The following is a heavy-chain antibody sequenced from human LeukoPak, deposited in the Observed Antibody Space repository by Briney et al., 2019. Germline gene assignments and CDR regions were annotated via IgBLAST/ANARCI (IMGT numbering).Heavy chain of an antibody. Sequence: ASVKVSCKASGGTFSSYAISWVRQAPGQGLEWMGGIIPIFGTANYAQKFQGRVTITADESTSTAYMELSSLRSEDTAVYYCTREDRGYSGYDPDYYYYHMDIWGKGTPVTVSS. D-gene: IGHD5-12*01. CDR1: GGTFSSYA. CDR2: IIPIFGTA. J-gene: IGHJ6*03. V-gene: IGHV1-69*13. CDR3: TREDRGYSGYDPDYYYYHMDI.